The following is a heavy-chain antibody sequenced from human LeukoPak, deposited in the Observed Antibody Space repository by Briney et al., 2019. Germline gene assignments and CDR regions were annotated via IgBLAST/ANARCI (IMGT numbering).Heavy chain of an antibody. Sequence: SETLSLTCSVSIGSISSSKWWSWVRQSPVKGLEWIGEIYLYGTTNYNPSFTSRVTMSVDRSRNQFSLKVNSVTAADTAVYYCTRGAGWLIDYWGQGILVTVSS. CDR1: IGSISSSKW. D-gene: IGHD3-16*01. CDR3: TRGAGWLIDY. CDR2: IYLYGTT. J-gene: IGHJ4*02. V-gene: IGHV4-4*02.